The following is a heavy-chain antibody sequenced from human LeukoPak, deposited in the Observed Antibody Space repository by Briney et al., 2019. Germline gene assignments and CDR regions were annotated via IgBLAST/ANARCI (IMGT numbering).Heavy chain of an antibody. V-gene: IGHV1-8*01. CDR1: GYTFTSYD. CDR3: ARGISPTSGWIY. D-gene: IGHD6-19*01. J-gene: IGHJ4*02. CDR2: MNPNSGNT. Sequence: ASVKVSCKASGYTFTSYDINWVRQATGQGLEWMGWMNPNSGNTGYAQKFQGRVTMTRNTSISTAYMELSSLRSEDTAVYYCARGISPTSGWIYWGQGTLVTVSS.